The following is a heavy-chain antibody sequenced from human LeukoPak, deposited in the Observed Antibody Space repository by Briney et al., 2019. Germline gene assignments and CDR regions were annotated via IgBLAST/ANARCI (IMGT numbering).Heavy chain of an antibody. V-gene: IGHV3-66*01. CDR3: ARDPPAFGEVRSFDY. CDR2: IYSGGST. J-gene: IGHJ4*02. CDR1: GFTVSRNY. Sequence: GGSLRLSCAASGFTVSRNYMSWVRQAPGKGLEWVSVIYSGGSTYYADSVKGRFTISRDNSKNTLYLQMNSLRAEDTAVYYCARDPPAFGEVRSFDYWGQGTLVTVSS. D-gene: IGHD3-10*01.